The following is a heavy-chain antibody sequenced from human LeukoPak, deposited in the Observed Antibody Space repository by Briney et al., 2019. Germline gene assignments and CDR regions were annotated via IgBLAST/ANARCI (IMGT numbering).Heavy chain of an antibody. CDR3: AKANYDSSGYTIDY. D-gene: IGHD3-22*01. J-gene: IGHJ4*02. V-gene: IGHV3-30*18. CDR1: GFPFNAYW. Sequence: GGSLRLSCAASGFPFNAYWMTWVRQAPGKGLEWVAVISYDGSNKYYADSVKGRFTISRDNSKNTLYLQMNSLRAEDTAVYYCAKANYDSSGYTIDYWGQGTLVTVSS. CDR2: ISYDGSNK.